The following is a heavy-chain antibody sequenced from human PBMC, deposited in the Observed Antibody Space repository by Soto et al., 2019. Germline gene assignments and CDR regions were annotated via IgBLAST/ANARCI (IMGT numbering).Heavy chain of an antibody. V-gene: IGHV3-23*01. CDR2: ISGGGSNT. Sequence: GGSLRLSCAASVFPFSSYVMSWVRQAPGKWLEWVSGISGGGSNTFYADSVKGRFTISRDNSKNTLLLQMNSLGAEDTAVYYCAKDSNKYSSSLRGRYFDYLGQGIAVTVSS. CDR3: AKDSNKYSSSLRGRYFDY. D-gene: IGHD4-4*01. J-gene: IGHJ4*02. CDR1: VFPFSSYV.